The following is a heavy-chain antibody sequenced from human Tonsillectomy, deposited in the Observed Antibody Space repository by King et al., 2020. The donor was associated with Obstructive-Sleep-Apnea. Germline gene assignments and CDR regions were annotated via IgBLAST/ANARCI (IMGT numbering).Heavy chain of an antibody. CDR2: IYYSGST. CDR1: GGSISSYY. D-gene: IGHD3-10*01. V-gene: IGHV4-59*01. Sequence: VQLQESGPGLVKPSETLSLTCTVSGGSISSYYWSWIRQPPGKGLEWIGYIYYSGSTNYNPSLKSRVTISVDTSKNPFSLKLSSVTAADTAVYYCARLIYGLGSYSYDYWGQGSLVTVSS. J-gene: IGHJ4*02. CDR3: ARLIYGLGSYSYDY.